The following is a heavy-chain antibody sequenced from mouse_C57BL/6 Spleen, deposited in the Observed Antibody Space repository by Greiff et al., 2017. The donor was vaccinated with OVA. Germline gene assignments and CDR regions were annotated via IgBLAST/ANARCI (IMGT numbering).Heavy chain of an antibody. J-gene: IGHJ3*01. CDR2: INPYNGGT. V-gene: IGHV1-19*01. CDR1: GYTFTDYY. Sequence: EVQLQQSGPVLVKPGASVKMSCKASGYTFTDYYMNWVKQSHGKSLEWIGVINPYNGGTSYNQKFKGKATLTVDKSSSTAYMELNSLTSEDSAVYYCARGYDYDEAAWFAYWGQGTLVSVSA. CDR3: ARGYDYDEAAWFAY. D-gene: IGHD2-4*01.